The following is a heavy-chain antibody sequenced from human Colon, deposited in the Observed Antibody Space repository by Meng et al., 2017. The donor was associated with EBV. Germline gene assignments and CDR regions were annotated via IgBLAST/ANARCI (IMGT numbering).Heavy chain of an antibody. CDR3: ARVWQSLTAFFDS. V-gene: IGHV4-4*02. J-gene: IGHJ4*02. Sequence: QGQLRESGPGLVKPSGTLSLTCAVSGGSISSSHWWTWVRQPPGKGLEWIGEVYHTGSTKYNPSLKSRLTISVDKSKNQFSLNLTSVTAADTAVYYCARVWQSLTAFFDSWGQGTLVTVSS. D-gene: IGHD2-21*01. CDR1: GGSISSSHW. CDR2: VYHTGST.